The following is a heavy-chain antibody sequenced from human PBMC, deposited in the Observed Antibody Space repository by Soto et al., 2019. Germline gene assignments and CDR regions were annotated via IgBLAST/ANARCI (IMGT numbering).Heavy chain of an antibody. Sequence: SETLSLTCAVYGGSFSGYYWSWIRQPPGKGLEWIGEINHSGSTNYNPSLKSRVTISVDTSKNQFSLKLSSVTAADTAVYYCARGGDGDVVVVAAPVHWFDPWGQGTLVTVSS. J-gene: IGHJ5*02. CDR1: GGSFSGYY. D-gene: IGHD2-15*01. CDR3: ARGGDGDVVVVAAPVHWFDP. V-gene: IGHV4-34*01. CDR2: INHSGST.